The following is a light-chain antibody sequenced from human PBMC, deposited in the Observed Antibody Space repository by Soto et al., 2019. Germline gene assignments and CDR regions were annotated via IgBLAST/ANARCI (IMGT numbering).Light chain of an antibody. Sequence: AIQMTQSPSSLSASVGDRVIITCRASQGIRNDLGWYQQKPGKVPKLLIYAASSLQSGVPSRFSGSGSDTDFTLTISSLQTEDFATYYCLQDYNYPYTFGQGTKLEIK. CDR3: LQDYNYPYT. CDR2: AAS. CDR1: QGIRND. V-gene: IGKV1-6*01. J-gene: IGKJ2*01.